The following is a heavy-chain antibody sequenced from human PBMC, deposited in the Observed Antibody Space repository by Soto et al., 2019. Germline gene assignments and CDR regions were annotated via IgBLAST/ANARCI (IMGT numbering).Heavy chain of an antibody. CDR3: ARASDLGGSGSTFDY. D-gene: IGHD3-10*01. J-gene: IGHJ4*02. Sequence: QVQLVQSGAEVKKPGSSVKVSCKASGGTFSSYAISWVQQAPGQGLEGRGGIIPIFGTANYAQKFQGRVTITADESTSTAYMELSSLRSEDTAVYYCARASDLGGSGSTFDYWGQGTLVTVSS. V-gene: IGHV1-69*01. CDR2: IIPIFGTA. CDR1: GGTFSSYA.